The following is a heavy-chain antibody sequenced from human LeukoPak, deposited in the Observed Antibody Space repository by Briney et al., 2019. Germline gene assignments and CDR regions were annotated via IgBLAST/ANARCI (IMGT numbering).Heavy chain of an antibody. D-gene: IGHD6-13*01. J-gene: IGHJ4*02. CDR3: AKSATGVYEEGY. Sequence: GGSLRLSCAVSGFTFTSYAVSWVRQAPGKGLEWVSIISGSGNRTYYANSVKGRFTLSRDNSKNTLYLQMSSLRADDTAIYYCAKSATGVYEEGYWGQGTLVTVSS. CDR2: ISGSGNRT. V-gene: IGHV3-23*01. CDR1: GFTFTSYA.